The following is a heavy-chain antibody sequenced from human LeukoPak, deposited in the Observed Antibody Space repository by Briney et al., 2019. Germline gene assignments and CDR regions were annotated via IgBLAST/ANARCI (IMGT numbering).Heavy chain of an antibody. D-gene: IGHD6-19*01. J-gene: IGHJ3*02. V-gene: IGHV3-23*01. CDR2: ISGSGGST. CDR1: GFTFSSYA. CDR3: ARDRAAVDWFGAFDI. Sequence: SGGSLRLSCAASGFTFSSYAMSWVRQAPGKGLEWVSAISGSGGSTYYADSVKGRFTISRDNSKNTLYLQMNSLRAEDTAVYYCARDRAAVDWFGAFDIWGQGTMVTVSS.